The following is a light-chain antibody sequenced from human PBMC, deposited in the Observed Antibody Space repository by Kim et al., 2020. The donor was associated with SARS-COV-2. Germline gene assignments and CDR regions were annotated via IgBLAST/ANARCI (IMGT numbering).Light chain of an antibody. J-gene: IGLJ2*01. CDR1: KVGDKY. CDR3: QTWDSSGV. CDR2: RDS. Sequence: VSVSRGQTASITCSGDKVGDKYTCWYQQKPGQSPVLVIYRDSRRPSGIPERFSGSNAGNTATLTSSGTQAMDEADYYCQTWDSSGVFGGGTQLTVL. V-gene: IGLV3-1*01.